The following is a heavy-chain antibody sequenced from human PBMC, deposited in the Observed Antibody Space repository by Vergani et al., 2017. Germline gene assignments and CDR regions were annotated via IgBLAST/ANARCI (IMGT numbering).Heavy chain of an antibody. J-gene: IGHJ6*03. D-gene: IGHD4-11*01. CDR1: GGSFSSYH. CDR2: IDPRGRS. V-gene: IGHV4-34*01. CDR3: ARADTETNGHLYYYFYMDV. Sequence: QVQLQQRGAGLLKPSETLSLTCAVSGGSFSSYHWTWIRQSPGEGLEWIGGIDPRGRSDYNPSLKSRVSMSIDTSMTQFSLRLTSVTVADTAVYYCARADTETNGHLYYYFYMDVWSKGTAVTVSS.